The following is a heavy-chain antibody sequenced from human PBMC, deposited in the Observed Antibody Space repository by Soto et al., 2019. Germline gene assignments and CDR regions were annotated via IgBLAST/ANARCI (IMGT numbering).Heavy chain of an antibody. V-gene: IGHV3-23*01. J-gene: IGHJ6*03. D-gene: IGHD2-15*01. CDR2: ISDSGST. Sequence: EVQLLESGGGLVQPGGSRRLSCAASGFTFSSYAMSWVRQAPGKGLEWVSTISDSGSTYYADSVKGRFTISRDISKNTLYVQMSGLRAEDTAVYYWAKGGEGYCSGTSCLYHMDAWGKGTTVTVSS. CDR3: AKGGEGYCSGTSCLYHMDA. CDR1: GFTFSSYA.